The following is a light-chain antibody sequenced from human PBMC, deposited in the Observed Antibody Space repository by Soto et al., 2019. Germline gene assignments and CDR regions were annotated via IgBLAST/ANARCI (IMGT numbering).Light chain of an antibody. CDR1: QSVSSN. J-gene: IGKJ1*01. CDR2: GAS. Sequence: EIVMTQSPATLSVSPGERATLSCRASQSVSSNLAWYQQKPGQAPRLLIYGASTRATGIPARFSGSGSGTEFTLNIISLQSEASAVYYCQQSNNWPPWTFGQGTKVEIK. CDR3: QQSNNWPPWT. V-gene: IGKV3-15*01.